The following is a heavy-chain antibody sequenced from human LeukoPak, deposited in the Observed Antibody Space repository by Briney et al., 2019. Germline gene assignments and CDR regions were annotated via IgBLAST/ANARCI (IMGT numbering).Heavy chain of an antibody. D-gene: IGHD3-9*01. CDR3: ASGYFGDAFDV. J-gene: IGHJ3*01. CDR2: IYYTGTT. Sequence: SETLSLTCSVSGGXISSYYWSWIRQPPGKGLEWIGYIYYTGTTNYNPSLKSRVNISVDISMNNFSLKLRSVTAADTAVYYCASGYFGDAFDVWGQGTMVTVS. V-gene: IGHV4-59*08. CDR1: GGXISSYY.